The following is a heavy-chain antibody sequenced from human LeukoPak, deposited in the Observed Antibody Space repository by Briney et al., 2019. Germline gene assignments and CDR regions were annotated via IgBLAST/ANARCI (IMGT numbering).Heavy chain of an antibody. CDR3: ARQDIETSRPFDY. J-gene: IGHJ4*02. CDR1: GGSISSGSYY. V-gene: IGHV4-39*01. CDR2: IYYSGST. Sequence: SETLSLTCTVSGGSISSGSYYWGWIRQPPGKGLEWIGSIYYSGSTYYNPSLKSRVTISVDTSKNQFSLKLSSVTAADTAVYYCARQDIETSRPFDYWGQGTLVTVSS.